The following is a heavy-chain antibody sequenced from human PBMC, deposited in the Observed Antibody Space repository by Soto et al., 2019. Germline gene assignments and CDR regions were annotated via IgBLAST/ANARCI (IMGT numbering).Heavy chain of an antibody. CDR3: ARGLGSSWFFL. Sequence: GGGLRLSCADSGFSFSTSNMNWVRQAPGRGLEWVSFITSDSEVIRYAESVRGRFTISRDNAKNSLYLQMSSLGAEDTAVYYCARGLGSSWFFLWGQGTLVTVSS. V-gene: IGHV3-48*01. J-gene: IGHJ4*02. D-gene: IGHD6-13*01. CDR1: GFSFSTSN. CDR2: ITSDSEVI.